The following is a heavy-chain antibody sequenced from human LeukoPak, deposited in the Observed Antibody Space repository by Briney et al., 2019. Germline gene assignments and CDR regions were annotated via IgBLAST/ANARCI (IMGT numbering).Heavy chain of an antibody. Sequence: SGTLSLTCAVSGGSTSSSNWWSWVRQPPGKGLEWIGEIYHSGSTNYNPSLKSRVTISVDKSKNQFSLKLSSVTAADTAVYYCARESGYYYDTRYFDYWGQGTLVTVSS. J-gene: IGHJ4*02. CDR1: GGSTSSSNW. D-gene: IGHD3-22*01. CDR2: IYHSGST. V-gene: IGHV4-4*02. CDR3: ARESGYYYDTRYFDY.